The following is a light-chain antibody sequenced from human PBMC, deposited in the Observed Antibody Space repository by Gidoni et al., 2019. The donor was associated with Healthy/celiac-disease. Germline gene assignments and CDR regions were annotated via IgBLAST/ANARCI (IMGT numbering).Light chain of an antibody. Sequence: IVLTQSPDTLSLSPVESATLSCRARQSVSSSYLAWYQQKPGQAPRPLIYGASSRATGIPDRFSGSGSGTDFTLTISRLEPEDFAVYYCQQYGSSAWTFGQGTKVEIK. CDR3: QQYGSSAWT. J-gene: IGKJ1*01. CDR1: QSVSSSY. V-gene: IGKV3-20*01. CDR2: GAS.